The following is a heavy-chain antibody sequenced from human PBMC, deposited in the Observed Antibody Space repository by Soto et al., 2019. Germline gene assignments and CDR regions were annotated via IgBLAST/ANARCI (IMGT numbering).Heavy chain of an antibody. Sequence: PGGSLRLSCAASGFTFATYAMKWVRQAPGKGLEWVSAISGSGDTTYYADSVKGRFTISRDNSRNTVYLQMNSLRAEDTAIYYCAKVKSGWYFDYWGQGTLVTVSS. CDR2: ISGSGDTT. CDR1: GFTFATYA. V-gene: IGHV3-23*01. CDR3: AKVKSGWYFDY. D-gene: IGHD6-19*01. J-gene: IGHJ4*02.